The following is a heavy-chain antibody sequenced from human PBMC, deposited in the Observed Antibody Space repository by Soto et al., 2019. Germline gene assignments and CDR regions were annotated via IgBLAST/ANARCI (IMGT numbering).Heavy chain of an antibody. V-gene: IGHV4-59*01. CDR2: VYSTEIT. CDR3: ARGSEAWFDP. J-gene: IGHJ5*02. Sequence: SETLSLTCTVSGDSISSYFWSWIRQPPGKGLEWVGYVYSTEITNYNPSLKSRVAMSIDTSKNQFSLKVRSVTAADTAVYYCARGSEAWFDPWGQGTLVTVSS. CDR1: GDSISSYF.